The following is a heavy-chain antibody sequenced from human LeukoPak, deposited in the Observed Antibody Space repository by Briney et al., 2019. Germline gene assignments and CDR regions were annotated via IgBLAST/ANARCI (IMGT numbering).Heavy chain of an antibody. CDR2: IKHSGST. CDR3: ARGRKTGYSSGWSDY. J-gene: IGHJ4*02. D-gene: IGHD6-19*01. V-gene: IGHV4-34*01. CDR1: GGSFSGYY. Sequence: SETLSLTSAVHGGSFSGYYWSWIRQPPGKRLEWIGEIKHSGSTNYNPSLKGRVTISVDTSKNQFSLKLSTVTAANTAVYYCARGRKTGYSSGWSDYWGQGTLVTVSS.